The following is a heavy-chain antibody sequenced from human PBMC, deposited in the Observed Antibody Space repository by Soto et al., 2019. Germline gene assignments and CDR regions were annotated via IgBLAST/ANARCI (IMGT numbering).Heavy chain of an antibody. Sequence: QVQLVQSGAEVKKPGSSVKVSCKASGGTFSSYAISWVRQAPGQGLEWMGGIIPIFGTANYAQKFQGRVTITADESTSTAYMELSSLRSEDTVVYYCARGRTGGYSGYDTRSFDYWGQGTLVTVSS. D-gene: IGHD5-12*01. J-gene: IGHJ4*02. CDR3: ARGRTGGYSGYDTRSFDY. V-gene: IGHV1-69*01. CDR2: IIPIFGTA. CDR1: GGTFSSYA.